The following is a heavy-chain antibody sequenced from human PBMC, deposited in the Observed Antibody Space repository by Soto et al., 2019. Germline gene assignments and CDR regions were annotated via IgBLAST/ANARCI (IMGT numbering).Heavy chain of an antibody. Sequence: QVHLVQSGAEVKKPGSSVKVSCKASGGTFSSYAISGVRQAPGQGLEWMGGIIPIFGTSNYAQKFQGRVTITADESTSTAYMELSSLRSEETAVYYCARQGSSSWNWGQGTMVTVSS. CDR3: ARQGSSSWN. CDR2: IIPIFGTS. D-gene: IGHD6-13*01. J-gene: IGHJ3*01. CDR1: GGTFSSYA. V-gene: IGHV1-69*01.